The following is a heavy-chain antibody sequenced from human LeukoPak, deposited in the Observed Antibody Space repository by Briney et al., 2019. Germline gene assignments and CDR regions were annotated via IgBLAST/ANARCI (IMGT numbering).Heavy chain of an antibody. Sequence: ASVKVSCKASGYTFIGSHMHWVRQAPGQGLEWMGWINPNSGGTNYAQNFQGRATMTRDTSISTAYMELSRLRSDDTAVCYCASTVSHPYGMDVWGQGTTVTV. CDR3: ASTVSHPYGMDV. D-gene: IGHD4-4*01. CDR2: INPNSGGT. CDR1: GYTFIGSH. J-gene: IGHJ6*02. V-gene: IGHV1-2*02.